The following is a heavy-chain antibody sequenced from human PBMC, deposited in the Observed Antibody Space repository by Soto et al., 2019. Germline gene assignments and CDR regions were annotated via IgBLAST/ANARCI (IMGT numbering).Heavy chain of an antibody. J-gene: IGHJ4*02. D-gene: IGHD5-12*01. Sequence: PSATLSLTCTVPVGSISSSSYYWGWIRQPPGKGLEWIGSIYYSGSTYYNPSLKSRVTISVDTSKNQFSLTVSSVTAADTAVYYCASGTYSGYGPTDYWGQGTLVTVSS. CDR3: ASGTYSGYGPTDY. CDR2: IYYSGST. V-gene: IGHV4-39*01. CDR1: VGSISSSSYY.